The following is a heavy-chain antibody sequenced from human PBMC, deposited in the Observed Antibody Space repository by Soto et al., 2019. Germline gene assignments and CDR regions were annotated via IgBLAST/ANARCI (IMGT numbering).Heavy chain of an antibody. Sequence: PGESLKISCKGSGYSFTSNWISWVRQMPGKGLEWMGIIYPGDSDTRYSPSFQGQVTISADKSISTAYLQWSSLKASDTAMYYCARGSSTSFNWFDPWGQGTLVTVSS. J-gene: IGHJ5*02. V-gene: IGHV5-51*01. CDR1: GYSFTSNW. CDR3: ARGSSTSFNWFDP. D-gene: IGHD2-2*01. CDR2: IYPGDSDT.